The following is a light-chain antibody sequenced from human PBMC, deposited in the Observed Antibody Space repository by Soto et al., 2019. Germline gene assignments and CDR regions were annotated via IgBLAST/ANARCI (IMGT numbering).Light chain of an antibody. CDR2: AAS. Sequence: IQLTQSPSSLYASVGDSVTITCRASQGISRYLSWYQQKPGRAPKLLISAASTLQSGVPARFSGSGSGTDFTLSITSLQPDDFATYYCKQLNTFPVTFGGGTKVEIK. CDR1: QGISRY. CDR3: KQLNTFPVT. V-gene: IGKV1-9*01. J-gene: IGKJ4*01.